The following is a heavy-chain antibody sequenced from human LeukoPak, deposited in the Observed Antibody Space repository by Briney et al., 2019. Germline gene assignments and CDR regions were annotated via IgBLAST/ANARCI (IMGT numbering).Heavy chain of an antibody. CDR3: ARDQYDTWSRRGNFDS. V-gene: IGHV3-7*03. J-gene: IGHJ4*02. D-gene: IGHD3-3*01. Sequence: GGSLRLSCVASGFTFGKYWMSWVRQAPGKGLEWVADIKLDGSEKNYVDSVKGRFTISRDNTKNSLYLQMNSLRAEDTAVFYCARDQYDTWSRRGNFDSWGQGTLVIVSS. CDR1: GFTFGKYW. CDR2: IKLDGSEK.